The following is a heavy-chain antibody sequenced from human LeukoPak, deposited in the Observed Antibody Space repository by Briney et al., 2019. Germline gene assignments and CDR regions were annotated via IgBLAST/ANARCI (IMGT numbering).Heavy chain of an antibody. Sequence: GGALRHSCAASGFTFSSYGMHWVRQAPGKGLEGVAFIRYDGSNKYYADSVKGRFTISRDNSKNTLYLQMNSLRAEDTAVYYCARRRRVYYYDSSGLHHAFDIWGQGTMVTVSS. V-gene: IGHV3-30*02. CDR1: GFTFSSYG. CDR2: IRYDGSNK. J-gene: IGHJ3*02. D-gene: IGHD3-22*01. CDR3: ARRRRVYYYDSSGLHHAFDI.